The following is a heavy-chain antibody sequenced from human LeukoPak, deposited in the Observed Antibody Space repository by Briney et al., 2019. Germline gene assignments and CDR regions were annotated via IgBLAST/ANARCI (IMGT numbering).Heavy chain of an antibody. CDR1: GFTFSSYA. CDR2: ISGSGGST. J-gene: IGHJ4*02. Sequence: GGSLRLSCAASGFTFSSYAMSWVRQAPGKGLEWVSAISGSGGSTYYADSVKGRFTISRDNSKNTVYLQMNSLRAEDTAIFYCARQDCSGGRCYLDYWGQGTLVTVSS. V-gene: IGHV3-23*01. CDR3: ARQDCSGGRCYLDY. D-gene: IGHD2-15*01.